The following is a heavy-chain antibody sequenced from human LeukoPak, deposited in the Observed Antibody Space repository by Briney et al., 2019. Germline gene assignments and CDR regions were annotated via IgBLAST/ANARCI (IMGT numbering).Heavy chain of an antibody. J-gene: IGHJ5*02. CDR2: ISSSSSTI. CDR1: GFTFSSYS. V-gene: IGHV3-48*04. CDR3: ARERAFLEWLPYNWFDP. Sequence: GGSLRLSCAASGFTFSSYSMNWVRQAPGEGLEWVSYISSSSSTIYYADSVKGRFTISRDNAKNSLYLQMNSLRAEDTAVYYCARERAFLEWLPYNWFDPWGQGTLVTVSS. D-gene: IGHD3-3*01.